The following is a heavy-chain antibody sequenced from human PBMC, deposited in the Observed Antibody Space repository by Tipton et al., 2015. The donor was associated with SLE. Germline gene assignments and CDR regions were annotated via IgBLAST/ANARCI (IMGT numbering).Heavy chain of an antibody. CDR3: ARDLTGTIGSPIYGLDV. J-gene: IGHJ6*02. D-gene: IGHD1-20*01. V-gene: IGHV4-31*03. CDR1: GGSITTGGYF. CDR2: IYDSGNT. Sequence: TLSLTCTVSGGSITTGGYFWIWIRQHPGKGLDYIGYIYDSGNTYYNPALKSRLSMSVATSKNQFSLKLSSVTAADTAVYYCARDLTGTIGSPIYGLDVWGQGTTVTVSS.